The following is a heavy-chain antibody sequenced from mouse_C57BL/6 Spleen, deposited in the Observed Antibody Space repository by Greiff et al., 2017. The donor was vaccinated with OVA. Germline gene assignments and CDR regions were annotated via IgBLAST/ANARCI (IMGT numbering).Heavy chain of an antibody. J-gene: IGHJ2*01. CDR3: ARYPGEDYFDY. CDR2: IRNKANGYTT. Sequence: EVQLQESGGGLVQPGGSLSLSCAASGFTFTDYYMSWVRQPPGKALEWLGFIRNKANGYTTEYSASVKGRFTISRDNSQSILYLQMNALRAEDSATYYCARYPGEDYFDYWGQGTTLTVSS. CDR1: GFTFTDYY. V-gene: IGHV7-3*01.